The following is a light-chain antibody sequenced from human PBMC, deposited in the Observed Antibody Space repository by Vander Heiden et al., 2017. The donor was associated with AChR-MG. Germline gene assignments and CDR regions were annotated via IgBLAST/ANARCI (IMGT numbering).Light chain of an antibody. CDR1: QGMSIH. V-gene: IGKV1-33*01. CDR3: QQDDNLPYT. CDR2: DVS. J-gene: IGKJ2*01. Sequence: DIQMTQSPSSLSASVGDKVTITCQASQGMSIHLNWYQQKPGKAPKLLIYDVSNLETGVPSRFNGSGSETDFSFTISRLQPEDVATYYCQQDDNLPYTFGQRTKVEIK.